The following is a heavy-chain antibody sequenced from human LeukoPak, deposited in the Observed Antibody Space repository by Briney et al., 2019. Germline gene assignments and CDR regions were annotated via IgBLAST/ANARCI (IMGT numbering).Heavy chain of an antibody. CDR3: ARGGLLYSSGWYYFDY. D-gene: IGHD6-19*01. CDR2: INPNSGGT. Sequence: GASVKVSCKASGYTFTGYYMHSVRQAPGQGLEWMGWINPNSGGTNYAQKFQGWVTMTRDTSISTAYMELSRLRSDDTAVYYCARGGLLYSSGWYYFDYWGQGTLVTVSS. J-gene: IGHJ4*02. CDR1: GYTFTGYY. V-gene: IGHV1-2*04.